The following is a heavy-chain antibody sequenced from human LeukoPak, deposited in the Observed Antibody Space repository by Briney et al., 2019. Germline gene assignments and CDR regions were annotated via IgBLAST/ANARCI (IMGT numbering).Heavy chain of an antibody. CDR3: AKDLTHERRIAVRWVLISAFDY. J-gene: IGHJ4*02. CDR1: GFTFSSYA. Sequence: SGGSLRLSRAASGFTFSSYAMSWVRQAPGKGLEWVAAISGSGGSTYYADSVKGRFTISRDNSKNTLYLQMNSLRAEDTAVYYCAKDLTHERRIAVRWVLISAFDYWGQGTLVTVSS. V-gene: IGHV3-23*01. CDR2: ISGSGGST. D-gene: IGHD6-6*01.